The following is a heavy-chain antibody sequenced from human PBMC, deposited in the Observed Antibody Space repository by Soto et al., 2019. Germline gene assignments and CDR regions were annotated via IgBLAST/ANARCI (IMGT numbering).Heavy chain of an antibody. CDR1: GGSISSGDYY. J-gene: IGHJ4*02. D-gene: IGHD3-22*01. V-gene: IGHV4-30-4*01. CDR2: IYYSGST. CDR3: ASSWNYYDSSGYVDY. Sequence: SETLSLTCTVSGGSISSGDYYWSWIRQPPGKGLEWIGYIYYSGSTYYNPSLKSRVTISVDTSKNQFSLKLSSVTAADTAVYYCASSWNYYDSSGYVDYWGQGTLVTVSS.